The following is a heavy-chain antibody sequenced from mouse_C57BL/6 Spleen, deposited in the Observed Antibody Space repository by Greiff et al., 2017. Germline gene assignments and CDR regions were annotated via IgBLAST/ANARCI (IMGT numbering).Heavy chain of an antibody. D-gene: IGHD2-4*01. Sequence: EVKLQESGAELVRPGASVKLSCTASGFNIKDDYMHWVKQRPEQGLEWIGWIDPENGDTEYASKFQGKATITADTSSNTAYLQLSSLTSEDTAVYYCTAIYYDYDGYFDYWGQGTTLTVSS. CDR3: TAIYYDYDGYFDY. V-gene: IGHV14-4*01. J-gene: IGHJ2*01. CDR1: GFNIKDDY. CDR2: IDPENGDT.